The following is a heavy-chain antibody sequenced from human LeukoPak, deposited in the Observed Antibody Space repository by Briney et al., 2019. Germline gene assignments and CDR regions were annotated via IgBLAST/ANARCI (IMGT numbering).Heavy chain of an antibody. D-gene: IGHD1-7*01. CDR3: ARDVGGTKPS. J-gene: IGHJ5*02. CDR2: IYHSGST. V-gene: IGHV4-30-2*01. CDR1: GGSISSGGYS. Sequence: SQALSLTCAVSGGSISSGGYSWSWIRQPPGKGLEWIGYIYHSGSTYYNPSLKSRVTISVVRSKNQFSLKLSSVTAADTAVYYCARDVGGTKPSWGQGTLVTVSS.